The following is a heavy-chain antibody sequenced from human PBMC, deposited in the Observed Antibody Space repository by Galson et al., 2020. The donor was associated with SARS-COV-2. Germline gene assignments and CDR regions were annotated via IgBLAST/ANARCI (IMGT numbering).Heavy chain of an antibody. V-gene: IGHV4-59*13. Sequence: SETLSLTCTVSGGSISSYYRSWIRQPPGKGLEWIGHNHYSGITTYNPYLRSRVTISVDTSKNQFSLKLSSVTAADTSVYYCARIYYDSSGYYGYLDYWGQGTLVTVSS. D-gene: IGHD3-22*01. J-gene: IGHJ4*02. CDR1: GGSISSYY. CDR3: ARIYYDSSGYYGYLDY. CDR2: NHYSGIT.